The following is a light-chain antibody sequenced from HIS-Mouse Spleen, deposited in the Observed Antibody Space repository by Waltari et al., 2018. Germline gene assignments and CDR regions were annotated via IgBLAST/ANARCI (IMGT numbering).Light chain of an antibody. V-gene: IGLV2-14*03. CDR2: DLS. CDR3: SSYTSSSTEV. CDR1: SSDVGGYNY. Sequence: QSALTQPASVSGSPGQSITISCTGTSSDVGGYNYVSWYQQHQGKAPKLMIYDLSNRPSGVSNRFSGSKSGNPASLTISGLQAEDEADYYCSSYTSSSTEVFGGGTKLTVL. J-gene: IGLJ2*01.